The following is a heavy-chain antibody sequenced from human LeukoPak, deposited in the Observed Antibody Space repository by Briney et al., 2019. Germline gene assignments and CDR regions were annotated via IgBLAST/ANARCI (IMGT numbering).Heavy chain of an antibody. V-gene: IGHV3-48*02. CDR3: ARVGLGYGDYYYFYGMDV. CDR2: SSSSSSTI. J-gene: IGHJ6*02. CDR1: VFTFRTYS. Sequence: GGSLRLSCAASVFTFRTYSMNWVRQAPGKGLEWISYSSSSSSTIYYADSVKGRFTISRDNAKNSLYLQMNNLRDEYTAVYYCARVGLGYGDYYYFYGMDVWGQGTTVTVSS. D-gene: IGHD4-17*01.